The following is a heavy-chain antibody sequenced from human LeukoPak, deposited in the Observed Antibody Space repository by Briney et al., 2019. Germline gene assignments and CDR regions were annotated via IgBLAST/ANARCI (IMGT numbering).Heavy chain of an antibody. CDR2: IYYSGST. J-gene: IGHJ3*02. CDR3: ARDVGDSSGYFTDAFDI. CDR1: GGSISSSSYY. D-gene: IGHD3-22*01. Sequence: RPSETLSLTCTVSGGSISSSSYYWGWIRQPPGKGLEWIGSIYYSGSTYYNPSLKSRVTISVDTSKNQFSLKLSSVTAADTAVYYCARDVGDSSGYFTDAFDIWGQGTMVTVSS. V-gene: IGHV4-39*07.